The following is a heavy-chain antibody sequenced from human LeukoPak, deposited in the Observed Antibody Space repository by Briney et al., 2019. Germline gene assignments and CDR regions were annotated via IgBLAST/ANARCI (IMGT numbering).Heavy chain of an antibody. V-gene: IGHV3-11*01. J-gene: IGHJ4*02. Sequence: GGSLRLSCAASGFTFSDYYMSWLRQAPGKGLEWVSYISSSGSTIYYADSVKGRFTISRDNAKNSLYLQMNSLRAEDTAVYYCARDARSPTYYDFWSGYLFDYWGQGTLVTVSS. D-gene: IGHD3-3*01. CDR1: GFTFSDYY. CDR2: ISSSGSTI. CDR3: ARDARSPTYYDFWSGYLFDY.